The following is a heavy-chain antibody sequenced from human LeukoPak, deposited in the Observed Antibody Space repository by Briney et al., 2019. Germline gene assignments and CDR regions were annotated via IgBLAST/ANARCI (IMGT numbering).Heavy chain of an antibody. CDR2: VSDDGNNI. CDR3: ARASITIFGVGTSPDY. Sequence: GGSLRLSCAASGFTFSNYPMHWVRQAPGKGLEWVAVVSDDGNNIYYADSVKGRFTISRDNSKNTLYLQTNSLRAEDTALYYCARASITIFGVGTSPDYWGQGTLVTVSS. J-gene: IGHJ4*02. CDR1: GFTFSNYP. V-gene: IGHV3-30*04. D-gene: IGHD3-3*01.